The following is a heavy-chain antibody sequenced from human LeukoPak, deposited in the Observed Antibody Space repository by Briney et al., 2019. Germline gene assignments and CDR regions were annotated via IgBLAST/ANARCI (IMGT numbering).Heavy chain of an antibody. J-gene: IGHJ4*02. CDR3: AKDLYYGSGSKFDD. D-gene: IGHD3-10*01. Sequence: GGSLRLSCAASGFTFSTYAMGWVRQAPGKGLEWVSFISGSGTSTYYADSVKGRFTISRDNSKNTLSLQMNSLRVEETAVYYCAKDLYYGSGSKFDDWGQGTLVTLST. CDR1: GFTFSTYA. CDR2: ISGSGTST. V-gene: IGHV3-23*01.